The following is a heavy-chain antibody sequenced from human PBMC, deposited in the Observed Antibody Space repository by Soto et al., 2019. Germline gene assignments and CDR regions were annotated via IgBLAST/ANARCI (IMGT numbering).Heavy chain of an antibody. Sequence: EVQLLESGGGLVQPGGSLRPSCAASGFTFSSYAMSWVRQAPGKGLEWVSAISGSGGNTYYADSVKGRFTISRDNSKNALYLQKNTLRAEDTAVYYCATGGEVFGTDAFAIWGQGTMVTVSS. D-gene: IGHD3-10*02. CDR1: GFTFSSYA. J-gene: IGHJ3*02. V-gene: IGHV3-23*01. CDR2: ISGSGGNT. CDR3: ATGGEVFGTDAFAI.